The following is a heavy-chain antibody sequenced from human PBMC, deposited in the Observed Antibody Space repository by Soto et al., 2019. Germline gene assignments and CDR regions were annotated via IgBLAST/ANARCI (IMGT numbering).Heavy chain of an antibody. CDR1: GFTFSSYW. D-gene: IGHD1-1*01. CDR2: INSDGTTT. J-gene: IGHJ6*03. V-gene: IGHV3-74*01. CDR3: ARVGTGYYYKDV. Sequence: EVQLVESGGGLVQPGGSRRLSCAASGFTFSSYWMHWVRQAPGKGLVWVSRINSDGTTTTYADSVKGRFTISRDNAKNTLYVQMNSLRAEDTAVYYCARVGTGYYYKDVWGKGTTVTVSS.